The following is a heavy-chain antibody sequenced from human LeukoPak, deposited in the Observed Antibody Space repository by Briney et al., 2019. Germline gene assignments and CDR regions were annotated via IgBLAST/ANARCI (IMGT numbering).Heavy chain of an antibody. J-gene: IGHJ4*02. V-gene: IGHV1-2*02. CDR2: INPNSGGT. CDR1: GYTFTGYY. Sequence: ASVKVSCKASGYTFTGYYIHWVRQAPGQGLEWMGWINPNSGGTNYAQKFQGRITLTRDTSISTAYMELSRLRSDDTALYYCAREGDRFIMIAGFDYWGQGTLVTVFS. CDR3: AREGDRFIMIAGFDY. D-gene: IGHD3-22*01.